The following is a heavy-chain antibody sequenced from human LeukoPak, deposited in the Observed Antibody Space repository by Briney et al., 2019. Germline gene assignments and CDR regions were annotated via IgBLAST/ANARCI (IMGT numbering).Heavy chain of an antibody. V-gene: IGHV3-53*01. CDR2: IYSGGST. Sequence: GGSLRHPFAASGFTVISNYLSWVRQAPGKGLEWVSVIYSGGSTYYADSVKGRFTISRDKSKNTLYLQMNSLRAEDTAVYYCAGSTATATIDYWGQGTLVTVSS. D-gene: IGHD5-18*01. CDR3: AGSTATATIDY. J-gene: IGHJ4*02. CDR1: GFTVISNY.